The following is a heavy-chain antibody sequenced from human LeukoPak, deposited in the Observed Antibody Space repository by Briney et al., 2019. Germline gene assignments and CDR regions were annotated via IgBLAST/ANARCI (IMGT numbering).Heavy chain of an antibody. J-gene: IGHJ4*02. V-gene: IGHV3-21*01. CDR3: AREGVPAAMDY. CDR1: GFTFSTYS. D-gene: IGHD2-2*01. Sequence: PGGSLRLSCAASGFTFSTYSMNWVRQAPGKGLEWVSSIGGRSRNIYYADSVKGRFTISRDNAKNSLYLQMNSLRAEDTAVYYCAREGVPAAMDYWGQGTQVTVSS. CDR2: IGGRSRNI.